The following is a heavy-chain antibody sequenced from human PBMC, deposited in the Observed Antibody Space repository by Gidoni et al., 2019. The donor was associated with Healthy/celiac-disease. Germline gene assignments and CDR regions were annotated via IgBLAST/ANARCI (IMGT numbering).Heavy chain of an antibody. V-gene: IGHV4-39*07. J-gene: IGHJ4*02. Sequence: QLQLQESGPGLVKPSETLSLTCTVSGGPISSSSYYWGWIRQPPGKGLEWIGSIYYSGSTYYNPSLKSRVTISVDTSKNQFSLKLSSVTAADTAVYYCARWAPKELFDYWGQGTLVTVSS. CDR2: IYYSGST. D-gene: IGHD1-7*01. CDR3: ARWAPKELFDY. CDR1: GGPISSSSYY.